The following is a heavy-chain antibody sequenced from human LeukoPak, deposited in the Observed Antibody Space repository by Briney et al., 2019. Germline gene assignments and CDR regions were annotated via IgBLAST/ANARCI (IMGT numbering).Heavy chain of an antibody. V-gene: IGHV4-61*01. CDR1: GVSISSSSYY. Sequence: SETLSLTCTVSGVSISSSSYYWGWIRQPPGKGLEWIGYIYYSGSTNYNPSLKSRVTISVDTSKNQFSLKLSSVTAADTAVYYCAREGSGVNWFDPWGQGTLVTVSS. D-gene: IGHD2-15*01. CDR3: AREGSGVNWFDP. J-gene: IGHJ5*02. CDR2: IYYSGST.